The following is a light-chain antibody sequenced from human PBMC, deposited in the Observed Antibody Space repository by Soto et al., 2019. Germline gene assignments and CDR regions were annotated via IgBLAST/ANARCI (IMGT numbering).Light chain of an antibody. CDR1: SSDVGGYNY. J-gene: IGLJ3*02. CDR3: SSYTSSSTLWV. Sequence: QSALTQPASVSGSPGQSITISCTGTSSDVGGYNYVSWYQQHPGKAPKLMIYEVSNRPSGVSNRFSGSKSGNTASLTISGLQAEDEADYYCSSYTSSSTLWVFGGGTKLT. V-gene: IGLV2-14*01. CDR2: EVS.